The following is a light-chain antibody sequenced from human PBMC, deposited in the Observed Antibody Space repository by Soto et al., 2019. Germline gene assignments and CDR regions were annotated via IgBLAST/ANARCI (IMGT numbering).Light chain of an antibody. Sequence: QSVLTQPPSTSGTPGQRVTISCSGSSSNIGSNTVNWYQQVSGTAPKFLIYSNNQRPSGVPDRFSGSRSGTSASLAISGLQSEDEADYYCATWDDSLNGPVFGGGTKLTVL. CDR2: SNN. CDR3: ATWDDSLNGPV. CDR1: SSNIGSNT. J-gene: IGLJ3*02. V-gene: IGLV1-44*01.